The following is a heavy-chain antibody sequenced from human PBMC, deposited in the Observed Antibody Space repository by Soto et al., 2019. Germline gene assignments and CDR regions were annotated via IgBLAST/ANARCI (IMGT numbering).Heavy chain of an antibody. J-gene: IGHJ4*02. Sequence: GESLKISCAASGLTFRSYWMHWVRQAPGKGLVWVSRINTDGSVAMYVDSVKGRFTISRDNAKNTLYLHMNSLRAEDTAVYYCVKDMQFWRLDSWGQGTLVTVSS. CDR2: INTDGSVA. D-gene: IGHD3-3*02. V-gene: IGHV3-74*03. CDR3: VKDMQFWRLDS. CDR1: GLTFRSYW.